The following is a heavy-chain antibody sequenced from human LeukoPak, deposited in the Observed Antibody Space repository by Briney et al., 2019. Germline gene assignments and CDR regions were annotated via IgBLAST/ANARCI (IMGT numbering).Heavy chain of an antibody. V-gene: IGHV3-23*01. Sequence: GGSLRLSCAASGFTFSSYPMSWVRQAPGKGLEWLSLISGSGTSTYYADSVKGRFTISRDNSRNTLYLQMNSQRAEDTAVYYCAKAQGYYDCWGQGTLVTVSS. CDR1: GFTFSSYP. J-gene: IGHJ4*02. CDR3: AKAQGYYDC. CDR2: ISGSGTST. D-gene: IGHD3-22*01.